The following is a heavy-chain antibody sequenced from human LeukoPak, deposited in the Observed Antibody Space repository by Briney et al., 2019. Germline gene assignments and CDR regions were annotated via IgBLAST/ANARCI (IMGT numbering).Heavy chain of an antibody. CDR2: IYYSGST. CDR1: GGSISSYY. D-gene: IGHD3-3*01. J-gene: IGHJ6*03. V-gene: IGHV4-59*01. CDR3: ASAQSQYYDFWSGYFAPVDYYYYYYMDV. Sequence: SETLSLTCTVSGGSISSYYWSWIRQPPGKGLEWIGYIYYSGSTNYNPSLKSRVTTSVDTSKNQFSLKLSSVTAADTAVYYCASAQSQYYDFWSGYFAPVDYYYYYYMDVWGKGTTVTVSS.